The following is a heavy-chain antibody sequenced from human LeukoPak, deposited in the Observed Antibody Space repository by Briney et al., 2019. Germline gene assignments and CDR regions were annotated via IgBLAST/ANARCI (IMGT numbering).Heavy chain of an antibody. CDR3: ARDTYYYDSSGYWGNNAFDI. CDR2: IWYDGSNK. Sequence: GGSLRLSCAASGFTVSSNYMSWVRQAPGKGLELVAVIWYDGSNKYYADSVKGRFTISRDNSKNTLYLQMNSLRAEDTAVYYCARDTYYYDSSGYWGNNAFDIWGQGTMVTVSS. J-gene: IGHJ3*02. D-gene: IGHD3-22*01. CDR1: GFTVSSNY. V-gene: IGHV3-33*08.